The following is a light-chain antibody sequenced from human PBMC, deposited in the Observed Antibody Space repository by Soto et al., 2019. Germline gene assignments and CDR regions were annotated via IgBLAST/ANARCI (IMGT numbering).Light chain of an antibody. V-gene: IGLV2-14*01. CDR1: SSDVGGYNY. Sequence: QSALTQPASVSGSPGQSTTISCTGTSSDVGGYNYVSWYQHHPGKAPKLMIYEVSSRPSGVSNRFFGSKSGNTASLTISGLQTEDEADYFCSSYRTKSSVVFGGGTKLTVL. CDR2: EVS. J-gene: IGLJ2*01. CDR3: SSYRTKSSVV.